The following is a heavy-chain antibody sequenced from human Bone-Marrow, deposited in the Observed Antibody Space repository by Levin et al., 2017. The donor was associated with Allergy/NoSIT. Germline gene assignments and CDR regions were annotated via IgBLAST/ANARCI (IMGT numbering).Heavy chain of an antibody. D-gene: IGHD3-9*01. CDR1: GGPFTNYY. CDR2: IHHSGDT. J-gene: IGHJ3*02. CDR3: ASHRFTGSEGKDAFDM. V-gene: IGHV4-59*01. Sequence: SETLSLICTVSGGPFTNYYWSWIRQTPGEGLEWIGYIHHSGDTNQNPSLKSRVTMSIDVSKKQFSLKLNSVTAADTAVYYCASHRFTGSEGKDAFDMWGQGTVVTVAS.